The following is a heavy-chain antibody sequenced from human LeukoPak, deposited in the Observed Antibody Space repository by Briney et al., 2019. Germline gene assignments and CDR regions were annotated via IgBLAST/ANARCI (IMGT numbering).Heavy chain of an antibody. J-gene: IGHJ4*02. CDR2: ITRSSSAV. V-gene: IGHV3-48*02. Sequence: GGSLRLSCAASGFTFSTYSMNWVRQAPGKGLEWVSYITRSSSAVYYADSVKGRFTISRDNAKNSLYLQMNNLRDEDTAVCYCARESSIDYWGQGTLVTVSS. CDR3: ARESSIDY. CDR1: GFTFSTYS.